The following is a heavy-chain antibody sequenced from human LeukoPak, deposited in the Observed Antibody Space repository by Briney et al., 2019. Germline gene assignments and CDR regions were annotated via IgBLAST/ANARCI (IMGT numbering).Heavy chain of an antibody. CDR3: AKSPSGWYWGGVDY. V-gene: IGHV3-30*18. CDR1: GSTFSSYG. D-gene: IGHD6-19*01. J-gene: IGHJ4*02. CDR2: ISYDGSNK. Sequence: GGSLRLSCAASGSTFSSYGMHWVRQAPGKGLEWVAVISYDGSNKYYADSVKGRFTISRDNSKNTLYLQMNSLRAEDTAVYYCAKSPSGWYWGGVDYWGQGTLVTVSS.